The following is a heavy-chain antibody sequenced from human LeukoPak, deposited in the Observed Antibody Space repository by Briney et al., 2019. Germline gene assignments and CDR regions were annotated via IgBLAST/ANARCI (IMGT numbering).Heavy chain of an antibody. CDR2: IYSGGST. Sequence: GGSLRLSCAASGFTVSSNYMSWVRQAPGKGLEWVSVIYSGGSTYYADSVKGRFTISRDNSKNTLYLQMNSLRAEDTAVYYCASELRYFAWLPTSYGMDVWGQGTTVTVSS. CDR1: GFTVSSNY. CDR3: ASELRYFAWLPTSYGMDV. D-gene: IGHD3-9*01. V-gene: IGHV3-53*01. J-gene: IGHJ6*02.